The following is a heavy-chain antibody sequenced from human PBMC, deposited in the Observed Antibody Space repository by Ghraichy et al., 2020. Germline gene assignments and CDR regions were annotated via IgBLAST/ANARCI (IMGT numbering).Heavy chain of an antibody. CDR2: IKIERDGGTT. V-gene: IGHV3-15*01. J-gene: IGHJ4*02. D-gene: IGHD4/OR15-4a*01. CDR3: STNSDYARVYFNF. Sequence: SCTVSGFAFNDAWMSWVRQAPGKGLEWIGRIKIERDGGTTDYAAPVKDRFTISRDDSKNIAYLQMDSLKTEDTAVYFCSTNSDYARVYFNFWGQGTLVTVSS. CDR1: GFAFNDAW.